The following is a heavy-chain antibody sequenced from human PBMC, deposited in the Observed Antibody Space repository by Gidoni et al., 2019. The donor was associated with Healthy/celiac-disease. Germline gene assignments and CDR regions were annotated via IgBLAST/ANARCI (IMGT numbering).Heavy chain of an antibody. D-gene: IGHD3-3*01. CDR2: ISAYNGNT. CDR3: ARLYYDFWSGYPQPYYYYYYGMDV. CDR1: GYTFTSYG. Sequence: QVQLVQSGAEVKKPGASVEVSCKASGYTFTSYGISWVRQAPGQGIEWMGWISAYNGNTNYAQKLQGRVTMTTDTSTSTAYMELRSLRSDDTAVYYCARLYYDFWSGYPQPYYYYYYGMDVWGQGTTVTVSS. V-gene: IGHV1-18*01. J-gene: IGHJ6*02.